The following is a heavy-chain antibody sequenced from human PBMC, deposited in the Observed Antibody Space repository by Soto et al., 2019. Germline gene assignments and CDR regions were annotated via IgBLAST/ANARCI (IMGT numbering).Heavy chain of an antibody. CDR1: GGTFSSYT. Sequence: QVQLVQSGAEVKKPGSSVKVSCKASGGTFSSYTISRVRQAPGQGLEWMGRIIPILGIANYAQKFQGRVTITADKSTSTAYMELSSLRSEDTAVYYCARGTMVRGVTIDDWGQGTLVTVSS. CDR2: IIPILGIA. CDR3: ARGTMVRGVTIDD. D-gene: IGHD3-10*01. J-gene: IGHJ4*02. V-gene: IGHV1-69*02.